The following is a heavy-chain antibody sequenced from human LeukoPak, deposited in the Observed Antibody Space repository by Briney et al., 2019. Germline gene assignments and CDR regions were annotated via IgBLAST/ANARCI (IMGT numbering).Heavy chain of an antibody. CDR2: IRSKANRYAT. CDR1: GFTFSGSA. CDR3: TSTNWNDLDWFDP. J-gene: IGHJ5*02. V-gene: IGHV3-73*01. D-gene: IGHD1-20*01. Sequence: GGSLRLSCAASGFTFSGSAMHWVRQASGKGLEWVGRIRSKANRYATAYAASVKGRFTISRDDSKNTAYLQMNSLKTEDTAVYYCTSTNWNDLDWFDPWGQGTLVTVSS.